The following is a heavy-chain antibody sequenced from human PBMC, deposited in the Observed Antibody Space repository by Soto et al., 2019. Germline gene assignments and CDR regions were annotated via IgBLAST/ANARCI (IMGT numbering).Heavy chain of an antibody. CDR3: ARGYSSSWYGYFDY. V-gene: IGHV4-30-2*01. CDR2: IYHSGST. CDR1: GGSISSGGYS. Sequence: QLQLQESGSGLVKPSQTLSLTCAVSGGSISSGGYSWSWIRQPPGKGLEWIGYIYHSGSTYYNPSLKSRVTISVDRSKNQCSLKLSSVTAADTAVYYCARGYSSSWYGYFDYWGQGTLVTVSS. D-gene: IGHD6-13*01. J-gene: IGHJ4*02.